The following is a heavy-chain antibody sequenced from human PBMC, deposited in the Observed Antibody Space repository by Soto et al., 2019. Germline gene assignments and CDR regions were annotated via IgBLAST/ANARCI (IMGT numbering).Heavy chain of an antibody. D-gene: IGHD5-12*01. CDR2: IYHSGST. J-gene: IGHJ6*02. Sequence: PSETLSLTCAVSGGSISSGGYSWSWIRQPPGKGLEWIGYIYHSGSTYYNPSLKSRVTISVDRSKNQFSLKLSSVTAADTAVYYCAREPRRDGYNSLYYYYYGMDVWGQGTTVTVSS. CDR3: AREPRRDGYNSLYYYYYGMDV. CDR1: GGSISSGGYS. V-gene: IGHV4-30-2*01.